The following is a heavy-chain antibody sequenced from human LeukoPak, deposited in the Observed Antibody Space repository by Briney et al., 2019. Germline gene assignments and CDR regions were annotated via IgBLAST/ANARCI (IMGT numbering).Heavy chain of an antibody. D-gene: IGHD2/OR15-2a*01. CDR3: ARGTSTTFDY. CDR1: GFTFSNYW. V-gene: IGHV3-74*01. J-gene: IGHJ4*02. Sequence: PGGSLGLSCAASGFTFSNYWMHWIRQAPGKGLVWVSRINSDGRSTSYADSVKGRLTISRDNAKNTLYLQMNSLRAEDTAVYFCARGTSTTFDYWGQGTLVTVSS. CDR2: INSDGRST.